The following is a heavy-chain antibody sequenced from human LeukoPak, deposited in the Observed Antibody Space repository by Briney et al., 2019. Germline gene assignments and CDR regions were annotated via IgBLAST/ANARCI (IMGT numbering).Heavy chain of an antibody. CDR1: GYSSTSYR. V-gene: IGHV5-51*01. CDR3: FGGPRGYYFDY. D-gene: IGHD3-16*01. CDR2: MYPGDSDT. J-gene: IGHJ4*02. Sequence: GESLKISCKGSGYSSTSYRIGWVRQMPGKGLEWMGIMYPGDSDTRYSPSFQGQATISADKSISTAYLQWSSLKASDTAMYYCFGGPRGYYFDYWGQGTLVTVSS.